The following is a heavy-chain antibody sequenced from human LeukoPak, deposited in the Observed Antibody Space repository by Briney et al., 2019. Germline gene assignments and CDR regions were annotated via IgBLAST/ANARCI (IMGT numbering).Heavy chain of an antibody. J-gene: IGHJ4*02. V-gene: IGHV3-21*01. CDR3: ARGGGYSYGTFFDY. D-gene: IGHD5-18*01. Sequence: GGSLRLSCAASGFNLRSYSMNWVRQAPGKGLEWVSSITSSRYIYDADSVKGRFIISRDNAKNSLYLQMDSLRAEDTAVYYCARGGGYSYGTFFDYWGQGSLVTVSS. CDR2: ITSSRYI. CDR1: GFNLRSYS.